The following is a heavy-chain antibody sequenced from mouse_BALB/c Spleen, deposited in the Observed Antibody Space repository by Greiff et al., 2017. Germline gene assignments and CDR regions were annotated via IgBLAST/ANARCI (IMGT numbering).Heavy chain of an antibody. CDR3: ARYYYGSSYSAWFAY. CDR2: INPYNDGT. J-gene: IGHJ3*01. CDR1: GYTFTSYV. D-gene: IGHD1-1*01. V-gene: IGHV1-14*01. Sequence: LQESGPELVKPGASVKMSCKASGYTFTSYVMHWVKQKPGQGLEWIGYINPYNDGTKYNEKFKGKATLTSDKSSSTAYMELSSLTSEDSAVYYCARYYYGSSYSAWFAYWGQGTLVTVSA.